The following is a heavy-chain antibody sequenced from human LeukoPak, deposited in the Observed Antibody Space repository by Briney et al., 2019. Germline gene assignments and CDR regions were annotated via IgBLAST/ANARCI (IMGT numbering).Heavy chain of an antibody. CDR1: GGSISSYY. J-gene: IGHJ4*02. CDR2: IYYSGST. CDR3: AASPTTVTTPFDY. D-gene: IGHD4-11*01. V-gene: IGHV4-59*01. Sequence: PSETLSPTCTVSGGSISSYYWSWIRQPPGKGLEWIGYIYYSGSTNYNPSLKSRVTISVDTSKNQFSLKLSSVTAADTAVYYCAASPTTVTTPFDYWGQGTLVTVSS.